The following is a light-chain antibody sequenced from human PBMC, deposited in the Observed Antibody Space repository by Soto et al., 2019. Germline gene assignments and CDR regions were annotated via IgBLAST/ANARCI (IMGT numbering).Light chain of an antibody. V-gene: IGLV2-14*01. Sequence: CVLTQPASVSVSRGQAVAISCTGKSSDVGGYNYVSWYQQHPGKAPKLMIYDVSNRPSGISNRFSGSKSGNTASLTISGLQAEDEADYYCSSYASSSTYVCGTGTKVPVL. CDR1: SSDVGGYNY. CDR2: DVS. CDR3: SSYASSSTYV. J-gene: IGLJ1*01.